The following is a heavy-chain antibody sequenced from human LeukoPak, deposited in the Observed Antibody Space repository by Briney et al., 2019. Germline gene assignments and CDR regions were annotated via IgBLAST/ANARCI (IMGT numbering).Heavy chain of an antibody. CDR1: GFTFSSYW. V-gene: IGHV3-7*01. CDR3: ARVLRFLEWLLFDC. J-gene: IGHJ4*02. CDR2: IKQDGSEK. D-gene: IGHD3-3*01. Sequence: QPGGSLRLSCAASGFTFSSYWMSWVRQAPGKGLEWVANIKQDGSEKYYVDSVKGRFTISRDNAKNSLYLQMNSLRAEDTAVYYCARVLRFLEWLLFDCWGQGTLVTVSS.